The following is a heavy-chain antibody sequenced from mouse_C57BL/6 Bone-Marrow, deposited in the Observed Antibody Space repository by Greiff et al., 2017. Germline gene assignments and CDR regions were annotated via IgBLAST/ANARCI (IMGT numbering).Heavy chain of an antibody. CDR2: IDPNSGGT. V-gene: IGHV1-72*01. D-gene: IGHD2-5*01. CDR1: GYTFTGYW. J-gene: IGHJ2*01. Sequence: VQLQQPGAELVKPGASVKLSCKASGYTFTGYWMHWVKQRPGRGLEWIGGIDPNSGGTKYNEKFKSKDTLTEDKTSSTAYMQLSSLTSEDAAVYYCARGYSNQSYWGQGTTPTVSS. CDR3: ARGYSNQSY.